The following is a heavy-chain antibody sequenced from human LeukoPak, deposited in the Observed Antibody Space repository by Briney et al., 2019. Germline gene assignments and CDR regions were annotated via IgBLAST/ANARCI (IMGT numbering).Heavy chain of an antibody. J-gene: IGHJ4*02. CDR1: GFTFSNYW. CDR3: ARGSGSYYY. CDR2: IKQDGSEK. D-gene: IGHD3-22*01. Sequence: GGSLRLSCAASGFTFSNYWMSWVRQAPGKGLEWVASIKQDGSEKYYVGSVKGRFTISRDSAKNSLYLQMNSLRAEDTAVYYCARGSGSYYYWGQGTLVTVSS. V-gene: IGHV3-7*04.